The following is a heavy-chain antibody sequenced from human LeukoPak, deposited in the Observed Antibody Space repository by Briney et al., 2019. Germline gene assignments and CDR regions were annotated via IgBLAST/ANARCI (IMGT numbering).Heavy chain of an antibody. CDR2: IKEDGSEK. V-gene: IGHV3-7*05. CDR3: ARGGVSRAAFDV. CDR1: GFXFSTAW. Sequence: GGSLRPSCAASGFXFSTAWLNWVRQAPGKGPEWVAYIKEDGSEKRYVDSVKGRFTISRDNAKNSLYLQMDSLRVEDTAVYYCARGGVSRAAFDVWGQGTMVTVSS. J-gene: IGHJ3*01.